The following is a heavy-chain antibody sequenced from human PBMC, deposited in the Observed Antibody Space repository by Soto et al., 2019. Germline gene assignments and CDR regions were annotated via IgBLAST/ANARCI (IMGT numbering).Heavy chain of an antibody. D-gene: IGHD5-12*01. J-gene: IGHJ3*01. CDR3: ARGGYDASDL. CDR2: LNPNTGDT. Sequence: GASVKVSCKASGYTITSHDINWVRQATGQGLEWMGWLNPNTGDTGYAQKFQGRLSMTRNTSISTAYMELSSLRSEDTAVYYCARGGYDASDLWGQGTLVTVSS. CDR1: GYTITSHD. V-gene: IGHV1-8*01.